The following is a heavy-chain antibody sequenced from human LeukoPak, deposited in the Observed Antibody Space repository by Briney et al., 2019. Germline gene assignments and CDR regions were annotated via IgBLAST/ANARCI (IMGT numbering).Heavy chain of an antibody. J-gene: IGHJ4*02. CDR3: ARDKWLWY. Sequence: PSETLSLTCTVSGGSISDYYWNWMRQPPGKGLEWIGYIYYSGRTNYNPSLKSRVSISVDTSKNQFSLKLSSVTAADTAVYYCARDKWLWYWGQGTLVTVSS. V-gene: IGHV4-59*01. CDR1: GGSISDYY. D-gene: IGHD3-22*01. CDR2: IYYSGRT.